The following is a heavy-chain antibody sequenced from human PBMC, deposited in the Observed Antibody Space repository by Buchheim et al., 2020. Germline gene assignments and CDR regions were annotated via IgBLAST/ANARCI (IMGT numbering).Heavy chain of an antibody. CDR2: IIPMSGTS. CDR3: ARIYCSSSSCAGYFDS. CDR1: GGALSGYG. V-gene: IGHV1-69*06. J-gene: IGHJ4*02. Sequence: QVHLVQSGPEVKKSGSSVKVSCKASGGALSGYGFSWVRQAPGQGLEWMGGIIPMSGTSTYAERFQGRVTIIADKSTTTVYMELGSQRSEDTAVYFCARIYCSSSSCAGYFDSWGQGT. D-gene: IGHD6-13*01.